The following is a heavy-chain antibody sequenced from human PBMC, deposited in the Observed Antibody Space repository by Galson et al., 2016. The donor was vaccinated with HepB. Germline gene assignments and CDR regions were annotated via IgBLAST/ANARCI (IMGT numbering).Heavy chain of an antibody. CDR3: AKPAAS. CDR2: IKPDGSGK. V-gene: IGHV3-7*03. D-gene: IGHD1-14*01. CDR1: GFTFSDYW. J-gene: IGHJ4*02. Sequence: SLRLSCAASGFTFSDYWMNWFRQTPKTGLEWVANIKPDGSGKYYGDSVRGRFTISRDNAKNSLYLQMDNLRAEDTGVYYCAKPAASWGQGTLVTVSS.